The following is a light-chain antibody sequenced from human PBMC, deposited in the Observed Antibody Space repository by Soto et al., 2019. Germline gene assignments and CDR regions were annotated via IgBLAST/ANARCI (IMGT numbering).Light chain of an antibody. CDR2: KAS. CDR1: QSISNW. J-gene: IGKJ5*01. CDR3: QQSYNTPIT. Sequence: DIQMTQSPSTLSASVGDRVTITCRASQSISNWLAWYQQKPGKAPKLLIYKASSLESGVPSRFSGSGSGTGFTLTINSVQPEDFATYYCQQSYNTPITFGQGTRLEI. V-gene: IGKV1-5*03.